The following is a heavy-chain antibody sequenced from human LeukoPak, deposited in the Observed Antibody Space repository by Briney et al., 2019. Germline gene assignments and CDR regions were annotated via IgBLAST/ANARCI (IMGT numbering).Heavy chain of an antibody. D-gene: IGHD3-22*01. CDR3: ARGNSNGGSQYNWFDS. CDR1: GFTFSDYY. Sequence: GGSLRLSCAASGFTFSDYYMSWIRQAPGKGLEWVSYISSSGSTIYYADSVKGRFTISRDNARNSVYLQMNSLGVEDTAVYYCARGNSNGGSQYNWFDSWGPGTLVTVSS. V-gene: IGHV3-11*01. CDR2: ISSSGSTI. J-gene: IGHJ5*01.